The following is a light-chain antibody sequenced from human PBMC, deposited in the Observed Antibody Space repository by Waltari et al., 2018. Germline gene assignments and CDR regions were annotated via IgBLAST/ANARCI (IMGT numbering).Light chain of an antibody. V-gene: IGKV3-15*01. J-gene: IGKJ4*01. CDR2: NVS. CDR3: QQHSTWPS. CDR1: QSVGTN. Sequence: EIVMTQSPATLSVLPGERATLSCRAGQSVGTNLAWYQQTPGQAPRLLIYNVSTRAIDIPFRFSGSGSATEFTLTISSLQSEDFALYFCQQHSTWPSFGGGTKVEIK.